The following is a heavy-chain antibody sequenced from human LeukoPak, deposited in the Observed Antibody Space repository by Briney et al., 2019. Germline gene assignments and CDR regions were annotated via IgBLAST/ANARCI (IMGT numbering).Heavy chain of an antibody. J-gene: IGHJ4*02. CDR3: AKSGGSYYSTLDS. CDR1: GFTFSTYG. CDR2: FSSDGSTK. V-gene: IGHV3-30*18. D-gene: IGHD1-26*01. Sequence: GGSLRLSCAASGFTFSTYGMHWVRQAPGKGLEWVALFSSDGSTKYYADSVKGRFTISRDSSKNTLYLQMNSLRPEDTAVYYCAKSGGSYYSTLDSWGQRTLVTVSS.